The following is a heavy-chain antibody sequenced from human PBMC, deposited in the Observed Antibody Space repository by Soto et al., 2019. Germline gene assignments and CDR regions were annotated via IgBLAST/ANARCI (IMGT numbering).Heavy chain of an antibody. D-gene: IGHD1-26*01. CDR3: ARFDTRGDFDY. J-gene: IGHJ4*02. CDR1: GGSVSSNNYY. V-gene: IGHV4-39*01. CDR2: IYYNGNT. Sequence: QLQESGPGLVKPSETLSLTCTVSGGSVSSNNYYWGWIRQPPGRGLEWIGSIYYNGNTYYNPSLKSLVTISIDTSMNECSRHLRSVTAADTAVYFCARFDTRGDFDYWGQGTLVTVSS.